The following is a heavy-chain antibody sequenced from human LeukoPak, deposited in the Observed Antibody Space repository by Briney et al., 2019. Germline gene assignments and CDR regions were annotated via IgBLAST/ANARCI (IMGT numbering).Heavy chain of an antibody. J-gene: IGHJ4*02. CDR1: GFTFSSYG. CDR3: ARVGAPLGIDY. V-gene: IGHV3-30*03. Sequence: GGSLRLSCAASGFTFSSYGMHWVRQAPGKGLEWVAVISYDGSNKYYADSVKGRFTISRDNAKNSLYLQMNSLRAEDTAVYYCARVGAPLGIDYWGQGTLVTVPS. D-gene: IGHD1-26*01. CDR2: ISYDGSNK.